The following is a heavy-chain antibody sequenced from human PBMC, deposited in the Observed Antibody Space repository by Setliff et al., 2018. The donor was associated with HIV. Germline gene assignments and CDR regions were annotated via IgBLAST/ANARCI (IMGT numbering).Heavy chain of an antibody. V-gene: IGHV3-NL1*01. J-gene: IGHJ6*03. CDR3: ARDQPYFDYLLSSASKAYYYYYMDV. D-gene: IGHD3-9*01. CDR2: IYGGGAT. Sequence: GGSLRLSCAASGFTFRNYGIHWVRQAPGKGLEWVSVIYGGGATSYADSVKGRFNISRDSSNNTVYLQMNSLRTEDTAMYFCARDQPYFDYLLSSASKAYYYYYMDVWGRGTTVTVSS. CDR1: GFTFRNYG.